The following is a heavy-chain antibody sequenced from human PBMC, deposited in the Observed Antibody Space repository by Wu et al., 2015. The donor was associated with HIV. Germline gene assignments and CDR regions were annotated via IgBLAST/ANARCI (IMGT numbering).Heavy chain of an antibody. CDR1: GGTFSTYA. V-gene: IGHV1-69*05. CDR2: IIPIFDTT. CDR3: ARTPGGGATRDNY. Sequence: QVQLVQSGAEVKKPGSSVKVSCKASGGTFSTYAISWVRQAPGQGLEWVGGIIPIFDTTNYAQKFQGRVTITTDESTSTAYMEVNSLRSEDTAVYYCARTPGGGATRDNYWAEGTXVTVSS. J-gene: IGHJ4*02. D-gene: IGHD1-26*01.